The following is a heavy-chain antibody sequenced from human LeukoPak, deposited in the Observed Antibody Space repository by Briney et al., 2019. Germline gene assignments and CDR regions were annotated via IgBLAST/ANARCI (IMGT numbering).Heavy chain of an antibody. J-gene: IGHJ4*02. CDR1: GGSISRGGYS. V-gene: IGHV4-31*03. Sequence: SQTLSLTCTVPGGSISRGGYSWSWIRKHQGRGLEWIGYIYYSGSTYYNPSLKSRVTISVDTSKNQFSLKLSSVTAADTAVYYCASGLGGSGYYSDYWGQGTLVTVSS. D-gene: IGHD3-22*01. CDR3: ASGLGGSGYYSDY. CDR2: IYYSGST.